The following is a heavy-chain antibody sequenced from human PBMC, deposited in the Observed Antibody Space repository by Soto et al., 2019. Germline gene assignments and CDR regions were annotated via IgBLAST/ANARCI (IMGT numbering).Heavy chain of an antibody. CDR3: ARERRGGYWFDP. CDR2: IYYSGST. CDR1: GGSISSSDYY. V-gene: IGHV4-30-4*01. Sequence: QVQLQESGPGLVKPSQTLSLTCTVSGGSISSSDYYWSWIRQPPGKGLEWIGYIYYSGSTYYNPSLKSRVTISVDTSKNQYSLKLSSVTAADTAVYYCARERRGGYWFDPWGQGTLVTVSS. J-gene: IGHJ5*02.